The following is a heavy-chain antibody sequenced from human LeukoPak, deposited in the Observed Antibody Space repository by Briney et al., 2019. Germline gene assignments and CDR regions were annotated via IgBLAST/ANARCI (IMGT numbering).Heavy chain of an antibody. CDR1: GFTFSSYG. J-gene: IGHJ2*01. CDR3: ARATYSSTWYSRYFDL. CDR2: ISSSRRYI. D-gene: IGHD6-13*01. V-gene: IGHV3-21*01. Sequence: GGSLRLSCAASGFTFSSYGMHWVRQAPGKGLEWVSSISSSRRYIYYADSLKGRFTISRDNAKNSLFLQMNSLRAGDTAVYYCARATYSSTWYSRYFDLWGRGTLVTVSS.